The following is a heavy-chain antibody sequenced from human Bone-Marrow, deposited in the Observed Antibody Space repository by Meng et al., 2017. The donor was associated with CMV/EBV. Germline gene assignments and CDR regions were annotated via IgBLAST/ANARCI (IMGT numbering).Heavy chain of an antibody. CDR1: GFTFSSYS. J-gene: IGHJ4*02. Sequence: ETLSLTCAASGFTFSSYSMNWVRQAPGKGLEWVSSISSSSSYIYYADSVKGRFTISRDNAKNSLYLQMNSLRAEDTAVYYCARDGRAVQYYFDYWGQGTLVTVSS. CDR2: ISSSSSYI. V-gene: IGHV3-21*01. CDR3: ARDGRAVQYYFDY. D-gene: IGHD1-1*01.